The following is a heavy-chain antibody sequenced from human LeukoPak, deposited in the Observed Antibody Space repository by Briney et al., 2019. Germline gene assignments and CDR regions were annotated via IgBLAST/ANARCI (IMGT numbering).Heavy chain of an antibody. D-gene: IGHD6-6*01. Sequence: GGSLRLSCAASGFTVSNNYMSWVRQAPGKGLEWISVIYSGGSTYYADSVKGRFTISRDTSKNTLSLQMNSLRAEDTAVYYCASLSLGHYWGQGTLVTVSS. CDR1: GFTVSNNY. J-gene: IGHJ4*02. CDR3: ASLSLGHY. CDR2: IYSGGST. V-gene: IGHV3-53*01.